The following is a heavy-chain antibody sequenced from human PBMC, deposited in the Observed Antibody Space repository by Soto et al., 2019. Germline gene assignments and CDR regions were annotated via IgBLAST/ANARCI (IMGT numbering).Heavy chain of an antibody. CDR1: GGSISDYY. CDR2: IYHTT. Sequence: QVQLQESGPGLVKPSETLSLTCTVSGGSISDYYWSWIRQPPGKGLEWIGYIYHTTNYNPSLKSRVTISVNTSKNRFSLKVTSVTAADTAVYYCARTSPVAGGFDYWGQGTLVTVSS. V-gene: IGHV4-59*01. CDR3: ARTSPVAGGFDY. D-gene: IGHD6-19*01. J-gene: IGHJ4*02.